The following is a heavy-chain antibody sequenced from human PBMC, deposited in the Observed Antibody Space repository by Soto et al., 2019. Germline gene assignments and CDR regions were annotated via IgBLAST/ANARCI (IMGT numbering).Heavy chain of an antibody. Sequence: SVNVYWKAAGGAFSIYAISWVRQAPGQGLEWMGGIIPIFGTANYAQKFQGRVTITADESTSTAYMELSSLRSEDTAVYYCAGPRGYSYGQYYFDYWGQGTLVTVSS. CDR3: AGPRGYSYGQYYFDY. CDR2: IIPIFGTA. V-gene: IGHV1-69*13. D-gene: IGHD5-18*01. J-gene: IGHJ4*02. CDR1: GGAFSIYA.